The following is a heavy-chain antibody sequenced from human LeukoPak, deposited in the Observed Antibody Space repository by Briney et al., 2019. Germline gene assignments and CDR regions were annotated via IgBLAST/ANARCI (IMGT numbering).Heavy chain of an antibody. V-gene: IGHV3-30*02. CDR3: AKDRVTTMTRVGYYFDY. D-gene: IGHD4-17*01. J-gene: IGHJ4*02. CDR1: GFTFSSYG. CDR2: IRYDGSNK. Sequence: GGSLRLSCAASGFTFSSYGMHWVRQAPGKGLEWVAFIRYDGSNKYYADSVKGRFTISRDNSKNTLYLQMNSLRAEDTAVYYCAKDRVTTMTRVGYYFDYWGQGTLVTVSS.